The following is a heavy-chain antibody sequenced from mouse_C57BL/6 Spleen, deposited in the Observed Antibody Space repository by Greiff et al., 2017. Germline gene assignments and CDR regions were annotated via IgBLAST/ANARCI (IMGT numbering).Heavy chain of an antibody. CDR1: GYTFTDYE. CDR2: IDPETGGT. CDR3: TRSLDPLDY. Sequence: QVQLQQSGAELVRPGASVTLSCKASGYTFTDYEMHWVKQTPVHGLEWIGAIDPETGGTAYNQKFKGKAILTADKSSSTAYMELRSLTSEDSAVYYCTRSLDPLDYWGQGTTLTVSS. J-gene: IGHJ2*01. V-gene: IGHV1-15*01.